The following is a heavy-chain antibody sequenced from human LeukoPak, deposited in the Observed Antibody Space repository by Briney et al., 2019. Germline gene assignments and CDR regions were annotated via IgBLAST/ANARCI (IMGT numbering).Heavy chain of an antibody. CDR1: GFTFSSYW. D-gene: IGHD2-2*01. CDR2: INSDGSST. V-gene: IGHV3-74*01. J-gene: IGHJ4*02. CDR3: ASHCSSTSCLDY. Sequence: GGSLRLSCAVSGFTFSSYWIHWVRQAPGKGLVWVSRINSDGSSTSYADSVKGRFTISRDNAKNTLYLQMNSLRVEDTAVYYCASHCSSTSCLDYWGQGTLVTVSS.